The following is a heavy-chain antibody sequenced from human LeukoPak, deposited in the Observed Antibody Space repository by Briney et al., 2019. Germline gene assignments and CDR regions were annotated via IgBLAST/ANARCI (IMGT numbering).Heavy chain of an antibody. J-gene: IGHJ4*02. CDR2: ISAYNGNT. V-gene: IGHV1-18*01. Sequence: ASVKVSCKASGYTFTSYGISWVRQAPGQGLEWMGWISAYNGNTNYAQELQGRVTMTTDTSTSTAYMELRSLRSDDTAVYYCARDLWYYDSSGYFGYWGQGTLVTVSS. CDR3: ARDLWYYDSSGYFGY. CDR1: GYTFTSYG. D-gene: IGHD3-22*01.